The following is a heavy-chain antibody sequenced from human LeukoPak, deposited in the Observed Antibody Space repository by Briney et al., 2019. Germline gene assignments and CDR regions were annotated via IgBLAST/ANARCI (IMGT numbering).Heavy chain of an antibody. CDR1: GFTFSGSA. J-gene: IGHJ6*03. D-gene: IGHD5-18*01. Sequence: GGSLRLSCAASGFTFSGSAMHWVRQASGKGLEWVGRIRSKANSYATAYAASVKGRFTISRDDSKNTAYLQMNSLKTEDTAVYYCTTLEDTTMVYYYYYYMDVWGKGTTVTVSS. V-gene: IGHV3-73*01. CDR2: IRSKANSYAT. CDR3: TTLEDTTMVYYYYYYMDV.